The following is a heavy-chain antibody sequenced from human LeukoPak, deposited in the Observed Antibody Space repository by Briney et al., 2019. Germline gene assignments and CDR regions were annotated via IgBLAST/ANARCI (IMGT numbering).Heavy chain of an antibody. CDR2: ISAYNGNT. CDR3: ARGSRIAVAVTRFDY. V-gene: IGHV1-18*01. CDR1: SYTFTSYG. D-gene: IGHD6-19*01. J-gene: IGHJ4*02. Sequence: ASVKVSCKASSYTFTSYGISWVRQAPGQGLEWMGWISAYNGNTNYAQKLQGRVTMTTDTSTSTAYMELRSLRSDDTAVYYCARGSRIAVAVTRFDYWGQGTLVTVSS.